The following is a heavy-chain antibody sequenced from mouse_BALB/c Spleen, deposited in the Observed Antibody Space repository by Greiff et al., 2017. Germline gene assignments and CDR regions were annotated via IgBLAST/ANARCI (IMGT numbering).Heavy chain of an antibody. Sequence: QVQLQQSGAELMKPGASVKISCKATGYTFSSYWIEWVKQRPGHGLEWIGEILPGSGSTNYNEKFKGKATFTADTSSNTAYMQLSSLTSEDSAVYYCARAELRGAMDYWGQGTSVTVSS. D-gene: IGHD1-1*01. V-gene: IGHV1-9*01. CDR1: GYTFSSYW. CDR2: ILPGSGST. CDR3: ARAELRGAMDY. J-gene: IGHJ4*01.